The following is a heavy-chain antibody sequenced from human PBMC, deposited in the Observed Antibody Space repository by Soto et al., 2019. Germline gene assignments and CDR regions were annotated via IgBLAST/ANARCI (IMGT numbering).Heavy chain of an antibody. CDR1: GNTFTNYD. J-gene: IGHJ5*02. CDR3: ARGVKYGAYSRWFDP. CDR2: MNPNSGDT. D-gene: IGHD4-17*01. Sequence: QVQLVQSGAEVKKPGASVKVSCKASGNTFTNYDINWVRQATGQGLEYLGWMNPNSGDTAYVQKFQGRVTMTWDISITTAYMELRSLRSEDTAVYFCARGVKYGAYSRWFDPWGQGTLVTVSS. V-gene: IGHV1-8*01.